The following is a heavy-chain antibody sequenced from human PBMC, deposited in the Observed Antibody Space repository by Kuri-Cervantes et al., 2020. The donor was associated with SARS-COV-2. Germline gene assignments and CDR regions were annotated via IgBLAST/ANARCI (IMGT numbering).Heavy chain of an antibody. D-gene: IGHD5-18*01. Sequence: SVKISCKASGGTFSSYAISWVRQAPGQGLEWMGRIIPILGTANYAQKFQGRVTITADKSTSTAYMELSSLRSEDTAVYYCVSRRGYSYGIAVGDAFDIWGQGTMVTVSS. CDR2: IIPILGTA. CDR3: VSRRGYSYGIAVGDAFDI. J-gene: IGHJ3*02. CDR1: GGTFSSYA. V-gene: IGHV1-69*04.